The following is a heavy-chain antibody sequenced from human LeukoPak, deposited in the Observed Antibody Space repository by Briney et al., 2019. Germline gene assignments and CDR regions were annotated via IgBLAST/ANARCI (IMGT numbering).Heavy chain of an antibody. CDR3: ARGRYGGNSGFFDY. V-gene: IGHV4-59*01. D-gene: IGHD4-23*01. Sequence: SETLSLTCTVSGGSISSYFWSWVRQPPGKGLEWIGYVSYSGSTNYNPSLRSRVTISVDMSKNQFSLKLTSVTAADTAVYYCARGRYGGNSGFFDYWGQGTLVTVSS. CDR2: VSYSGST. J-gene: IGHJ4*02. CDR1: GGSISSYF.